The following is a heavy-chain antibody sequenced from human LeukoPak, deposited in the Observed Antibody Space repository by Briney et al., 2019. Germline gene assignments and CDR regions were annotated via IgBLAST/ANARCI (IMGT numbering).Heavy chain of an antibody. D-gene: IGHD4-17*01. V-gene: IGHV1-69*13. Sequence: ASVKVSCKASGGTFSSYAISWVRQTPGQGLEWMGGIIPIFGTANYAQKFQGRVTITADESTSTAYMELSSLRSEDTAVYYCAANGDYSFDYWGQGTLVTVSS. J-gene: IGHJ4*02. CDR1: GGTFSSYA. CDR2: IIPIFGTA. CDR3: AANGDYSFDY.